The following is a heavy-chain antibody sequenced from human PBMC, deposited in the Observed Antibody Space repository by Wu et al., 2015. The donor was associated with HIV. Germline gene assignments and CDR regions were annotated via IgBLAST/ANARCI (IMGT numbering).Heavy chain of an antibody. CDR3: ARPGRRSCTKISCPPRGNDAFDL. V-gene: IGHV1-69*05. D-gene: IGHD2-8*01. J-gene: IGHJ3*01. CDR1: GGSFNNFA. Sequence: QVQLVQSGAEVKQPGSSVKVSCKSSGGSFNNFAISWVRQAPGQGLEWLGGLTLIFGTSIYAQNFQGRVSITTGESKGIAYMDLTSLRSEDTAVYFCARPGRRSCTKISCPPRGNDAFDLWGQGTMVTVSS. CDR2: LTLIFGTS.